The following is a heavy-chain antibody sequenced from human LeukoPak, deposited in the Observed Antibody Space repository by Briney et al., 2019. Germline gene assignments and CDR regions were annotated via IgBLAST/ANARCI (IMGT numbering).Heavy chain of an antibody. D-gene: IGHD5-18*01. V-gene: IGHV4-4*07. CDR2: IYTSGST. Sequence: SETLSLTCTVPGGSISSYYWSWIRQPAGKGLEWIGRIYTSGSTNYNPSLKSRVTMSVDTSKNQFSLKLSSVTAADTAVYYCARDLASRYSYGRTSTGYFDYWGQGTLVTVSS. CDR3: ARDLASRYSYGRTSTGYFDY. CDR1: GGSISSYY. J-gene: IGHJ4*02.